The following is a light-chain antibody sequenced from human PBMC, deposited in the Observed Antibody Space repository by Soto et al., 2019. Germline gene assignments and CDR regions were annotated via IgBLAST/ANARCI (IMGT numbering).Light chain of an antibody. J-gene: IGLJ7*01. Sequence: QSVLTQSPSASASLGASVKLTCTLSSAHSDYAIASHQQQPETAPRKLMKVNIGGSHMQGDGIPDRFSGSSSGALPYLFISSLQSEDEADYYCQTWGTSSATVVFGGGTQLTVL. CDR1: SAHSDYA. CDR2: VNIGGSH. CDR3: QTWGTSSATVV. V-gene: IGLV4-69*01.